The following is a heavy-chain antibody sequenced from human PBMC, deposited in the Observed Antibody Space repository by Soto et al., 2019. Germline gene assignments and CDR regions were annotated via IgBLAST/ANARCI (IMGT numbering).Heavy chain of an antibody. CDR1: GGSISSGGYY. CDR3: ARERGDYYGSGSYYKGPFDY. D-gene: IGHD3-10*01. Sequence: SETLSLTCTVSGGSISSGGYYWSWIRQHPGKGLEWIGYIYYSGSTYYNPSLKSRVTISVDTSKNQFSLKLSSVTAADTAVYYCARERGDYYGSGSYYKGPFDYWGQGTLVTVSS. J-gene: IGHJ4*02. CDR2: IYYSGST. V-gene: IGHV4-31*03.